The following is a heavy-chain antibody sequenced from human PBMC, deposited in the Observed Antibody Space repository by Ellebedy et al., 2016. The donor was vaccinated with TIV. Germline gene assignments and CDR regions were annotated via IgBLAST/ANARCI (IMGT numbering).Heavy chain of an antibody. CDR2: ISYSGST. J-gene: IGHJ4*02. D-gene: IGHD3-10*01. V-gene: IGHV4-39*01. Sequence: SETLSLXXTVSGGSISSSSSYWGWIRRPPGKGLEWIGSISYSGSTYYNPSLNSRVTISVDTSKNQFSLRLSSVTAADTAVYYCARLAREYYYGSWTPPVNFDYWGQGTLVTVPS. CDR3: ARLAREYYYGSWTPPVNFDY. CDR1: GGSISSSSSY.